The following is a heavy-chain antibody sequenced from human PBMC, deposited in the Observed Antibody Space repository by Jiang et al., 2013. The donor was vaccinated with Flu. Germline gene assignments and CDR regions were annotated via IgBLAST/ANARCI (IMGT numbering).Heavy chain of an antibody. CDR1: EYTFTGYY. V-gene: IGHV1-2*02. J-gene: IGHJ4*02. CDR3: AREMNKVGGTTTDY. Sequence: GAEVKKPGASVKVSCKASEYTFTGYYIHWVRQAPGQGLEWMGWINPNNGGTNYAQKFQGRVTMTRDTSNSTFYMELRRLRSDDTAVYYCAREMNKVGGTTTDYWGQGTLVTVSS. D-gene: IGHD1-26*01. CDR2: INPNNGGT.